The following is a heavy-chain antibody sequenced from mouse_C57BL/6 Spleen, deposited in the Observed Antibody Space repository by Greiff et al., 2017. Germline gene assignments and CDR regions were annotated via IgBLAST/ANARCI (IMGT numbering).Heavy chain of an antibody. V-gene: IGHV14-4*01. J-gene: IGHJ4*01. CDR1: GFNIKDDY. CDR3: TTRRYFYAMDY. D-gene: IGHD2-14*01. Sequence: VQLQQSGAELVRPGASVKLSCTASGFNIKDDYMHWVKQRPEQGLEWIGWLDPENGDTEYASKFQGKATITADTSSNTAYLQLSSLTSEDTAVYYCTTRRYFYAMDYWGQGTSVTVSS. CDR2: LDPENGDT.